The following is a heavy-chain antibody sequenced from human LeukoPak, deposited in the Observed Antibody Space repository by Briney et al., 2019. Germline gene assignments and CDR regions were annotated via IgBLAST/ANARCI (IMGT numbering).Heavy chain of an antibody. D-gene: IGHD5-12*01. J-gene: IGHJ3*02. Sequence: SETLSLTCAVYGGSFSGYYWSWIRQPPGKGLEWVGEINHSGSTNYNPSLKSRVTISVDTSKNQFSLKLSSVTAADTAVYYCARHRYSGYDGGAFDIWGQGTMVTVSS. CDR2: INHSGST. CDR3: ARHRYSGYDGGAFDI. V-gene: IGHV4-34*01. CDR1: GGSFSGYY.